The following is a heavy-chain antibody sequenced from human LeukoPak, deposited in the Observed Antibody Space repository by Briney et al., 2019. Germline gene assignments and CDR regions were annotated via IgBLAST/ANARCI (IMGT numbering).Heavy chain of an antibody. CDR2: IYYTGNT. D-gene: IGHD2-2*02. CDR1: GGSISSYY. Sequence: SETLSLTCSVSGGSISSYYWNWIRQTPGKGLEWIGYIYYTGNTNYNPSFKSRVTISLDTSKNQIFLNMNSVTAADTAVYYWGRAEGLYVGSPPLYSYYLDVWGKGTTVTVSS. CDR3: GRAEGLYVGSPPLYSYYLDV. V-gene: IGHV4-59*01. J-gene: IGHJ6*03.